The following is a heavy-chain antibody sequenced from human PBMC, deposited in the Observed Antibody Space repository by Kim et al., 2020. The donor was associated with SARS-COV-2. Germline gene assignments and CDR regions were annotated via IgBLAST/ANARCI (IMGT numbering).Heavy chain of an antibody. CDR2: T. J-gene: IGHJ4*02. D-gene: IGHD6-19*01. CDR3: ASSAVAGLFDY. V-gene: IGHV3-53*01. Sequence: TYYADPRKGRFTISRDNSKNTLYLQMNSLRAEDTAVYYCASSAVAGLFDYWGQGTLVTVSS.